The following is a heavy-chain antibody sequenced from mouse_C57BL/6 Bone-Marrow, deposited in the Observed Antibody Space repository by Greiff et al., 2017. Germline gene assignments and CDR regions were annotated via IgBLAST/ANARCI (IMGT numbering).Heavy chain of an antibody. CDR1: GYTFTSYW. Sequence: VQLQQPGAELVRPGSSVKLSCKASGYTFTSYWMDWVKQRPGQGLEWIGNIYPYDSETHYNQKFKDKATLTVDKSSSTAYMQLSSLTSEDSAVYYCARTSTYYSNYGGFAYWGQGTLVTVSA. CDR2: IYPYDSET. J-gene: IGHJ3*01. V-gene: IGHV1-61*01. CDR3: ARTSTYYSNYGGFAY. D-gene: IGHD2-5*01.